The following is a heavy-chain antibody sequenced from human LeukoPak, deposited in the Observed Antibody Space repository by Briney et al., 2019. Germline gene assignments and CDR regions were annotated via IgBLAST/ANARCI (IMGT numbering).Heavy chain of an antibody. Sequence: PSETLSLTCTVSGGSISSCYWSWIRQPPGKGLEWIGYIYYSGSTNYNPSLKSRVTISVDTSKNQFSLKLSSMTAADTAVYYCARATALGVDAFDIWGQGTMVTVSS. J-gene: IGHJ3*02. CDR3: ARATALGVDAFDI. V-gene: IGHV4-59*01. CDR2: IYYSGST. CDR1: GGSISSCY. D-gene: IGHD3-10*01.